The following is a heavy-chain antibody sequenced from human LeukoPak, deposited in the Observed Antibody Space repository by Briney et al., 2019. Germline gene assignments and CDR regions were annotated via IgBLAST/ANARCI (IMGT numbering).Heavy chain of an antibody. Sequence: GGSLRLSCAASGFTFSSYAMHWVRQAPGKGLEWVAVISYDGSNKYYADSVKGRFTISRGNSKNTLYLQMNSLRAEDTAVYYCERDDIVVVPATYYGMDVWGQGTTVTVSS. V-gene: IGHV3-30-3*01. D-gene: IGHD2-2*01. CDR2: ISYDGSNK. J-gene: IGHJ6*02. CDR3: ERDDIVVVPATYYGMDV. CDR1: GFTFSSYA.